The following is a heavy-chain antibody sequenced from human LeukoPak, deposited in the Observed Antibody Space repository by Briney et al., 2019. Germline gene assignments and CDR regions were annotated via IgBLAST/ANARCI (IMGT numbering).Heavy chain of an antibody. V-gene: IGHV1-69*05. Sequence: ASVKVSCKASGGTFSSYAISWVRQAPGQGLEWMGGIIPIFGTANYAQKLQGRVTMTTDTSTSRAYMELRSLRSDDTAVYYCARDLTADRYGDDSLLGYWGQGTLVTVSS. CDR2: IIPIFGTA. J-gene: IGHJ4*02. CDR1: GGTFSSYA. CDR3: ARDLTADRYGDDSLLGY. D-gene: IGHD4-17*01.